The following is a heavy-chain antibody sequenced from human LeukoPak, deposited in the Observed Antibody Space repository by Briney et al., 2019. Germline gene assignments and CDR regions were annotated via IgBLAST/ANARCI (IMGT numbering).Heavy chain of an antibody. CDR3: AKRGDFTGTDCYYFDY. CDR2: INTDESNT. CDR1: GFTFSSYW. J-gene: IGHJ4*02. D-gene: IGHD2-21*02. Sequence: GGSLRLSCAASGFTFSSYWMHWVRQAPGKGLVWVSRINTDESNTNYADSVRGRFTISRDNAKNTLYLQMNSLRAGDTAVYYCAKRGDFTGTDCYYFDYWGQGTSVTVSS. V-gene: IGHV3-74*01.